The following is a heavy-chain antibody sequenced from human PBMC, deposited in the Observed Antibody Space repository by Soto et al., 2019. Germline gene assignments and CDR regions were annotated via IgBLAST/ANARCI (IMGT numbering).Heavy chain of an antibody. D-gene: IGHD3-3*02. CDR2: IFYLGSS. J-gene: IGHJ5*02. CDR1: GDSIISSDFY. V-gene: IGHV4-39*01. CDR3: AKHSLALRKNNWFDP. Sequence: SETLSLTCTVSGDSIISSDFYWGWVRQPPGKGLEWIGSIFYLGSSYYNPSLKSRVTMSVDTSKNQFSLRLRSVTAADTALYFCAKHSLALRKNNWFDPWGQGIMVTVSS.